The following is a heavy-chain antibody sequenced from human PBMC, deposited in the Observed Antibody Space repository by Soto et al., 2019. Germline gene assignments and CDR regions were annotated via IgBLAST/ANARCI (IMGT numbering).Heavy chain of an antibody. Sequence: GASVKVSCKASGYTFTGYYMHWVRQAPGQGLEWMGWINPNSGGTNYAQKFQGWVTMTRDTSISTAYMELSRLRSDDTAVYYCASHSGYDRYYFDYWGQGTLVTVSS. V-gene: IGHV1-2*04. D-gene: IGHD5-12*01. CDR2: INPNSGGT. CDR3: ASHSGYDRYYFDY. J-gene: IGHJ4*02. CDR1: GYTFTGYY.